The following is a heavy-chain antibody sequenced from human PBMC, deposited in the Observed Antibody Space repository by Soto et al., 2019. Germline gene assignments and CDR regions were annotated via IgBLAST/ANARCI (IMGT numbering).Heavy chain of an antibody. CDR3: ARDSVLLWFGELIGARGMDV. Sequence: PGGSLRLSCAASGFTFSSYGMHWVRQAPGKGLEWVAVIWYDGSNKYYADSVKGRFTISRDNSKNTLYLQMNSLRAEDTDVYYCARDSVLLWFGELIGARGMDVWGQGTTVTVSS. V-gene: IGHV3-33*01. D-gene: IGHD3-10*01. CDR1: GFTFSSYG. CDR2: IWYDGSNK. J-gene: IGHJ6*02.